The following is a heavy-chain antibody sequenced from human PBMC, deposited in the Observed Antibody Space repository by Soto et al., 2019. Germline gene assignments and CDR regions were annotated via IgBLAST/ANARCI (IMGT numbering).Heavy chain of an antibody. CDR3: AREAASDPSFYYHYMDV. V-gene: IGHV1-8*01. D-gene: IGHD6-25*01. J-gene: IGHJ6*03. Sequence: QEPLVQSGAEVKKPGAPVKVSCKASGYTFTNYNINWVRQATGQGLEWMGWMNPKTGNTGYAEKSQGRVTMTRNSSINTAFMELSGLRSEDTAVYYCAREAASDPSFYYHYMDVWGKGTTVTVSS. CDR1: GYTFTNYN. CDR2: MNPKTGNT.